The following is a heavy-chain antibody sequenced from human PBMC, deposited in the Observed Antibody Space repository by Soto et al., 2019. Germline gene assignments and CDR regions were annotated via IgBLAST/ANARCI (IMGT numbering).Heavy chain of an antibody. J-gene: IGHJ4*02. Sequence: QVQLQQWGAGLLKPSETLSLNCAVTGGSLSGYYWSWIRQPPGKGLEWIGEVKDGGHANYSPSLRGRATISSDTSNHQFLLRLHSVTAADTGVYYCARGQEGVVATHWDQGSLVTVSS. D-gene: IGHD5-12*01. CDR3: ARGQEGVVATH. CDR2: VKDGGHA. CDR1: GGSLSGYY. V-gene: IGHV4-34*01.